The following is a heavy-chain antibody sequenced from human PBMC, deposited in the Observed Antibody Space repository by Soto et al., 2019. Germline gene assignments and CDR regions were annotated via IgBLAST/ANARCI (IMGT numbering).Heavy chain of an antibody. Sequence: ASVTDSCQPSGSTLTSFYIHWVRQAPGQGLEWAGRLSPTTGGTNYAQHFQGRVTVTWDMSTFTAYMELSSLIYEDTAVYYCARPPGYVTDWYYFDTWGQGTQVTVS. CDR3: ARPPGYVTDWYYFDT. CDR2: LSPTTGGT. CDR1: GSTLTSFY. J-gene: IGHJ4*02. D-gene: IGHD3-9*01. V-gene: IGHV1-2*02.